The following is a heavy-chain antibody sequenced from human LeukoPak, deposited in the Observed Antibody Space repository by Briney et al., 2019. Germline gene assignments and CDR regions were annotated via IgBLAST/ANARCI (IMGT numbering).Heavy chain of an antibody. CDR2: INWNGGST. CDR3: ARVIADNSAYYRNFDF. D-gene: IGHD3-22*01. J-gene: IGHJ4*02. Sequence: GGSLRLSCAASGFTFDDYGMSWVRQAPGKGLEWVSGINWNGGSTGYADSVKGRFTTSRDNAKNTLYLQMNSLRAEDTAMYYCARVIADNSAYYRNFDFWGQGTLVTVSS. V-gene: IGHV3-20*04. CDR1: GFTFDDYG.